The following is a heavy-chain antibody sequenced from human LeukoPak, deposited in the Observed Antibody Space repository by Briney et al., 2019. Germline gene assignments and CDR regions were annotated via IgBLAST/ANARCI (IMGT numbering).Heavy chain of an antibody. V-gene: IGHV3-7*01. Sequence: GGSLRLSCVASGFTFGKYWMSWVRQAPGKGLEWVANIKLDGSEKNYVDSVKGRFTISRDNAKNSLYLQMNSLRAEDTALYYCARELGSYEGGYYGMDVWGQGTTVTVSS. CDR2: IKLDGSEK. CDR3: ARELGSYEGGYYGMDV. D-gene: IGHD1-26*01. CDR1: GFTFGKYW. J-gene: IGHJ6*02.